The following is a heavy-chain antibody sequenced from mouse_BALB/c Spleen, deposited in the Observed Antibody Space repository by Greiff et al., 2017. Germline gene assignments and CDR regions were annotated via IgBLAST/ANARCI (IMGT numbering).Heavy chain of an antibody. CDR2: INPSTGYT. V-gene: IGHV1S26*01. Sequence: QVQLQQSGPELVKPGASVKMSCKASGYTFTSYWMHWVKQRPGQGLEWIGYINPSTGYTEYNQKFKDKATLTADKASSTAYMQLSSLTSEDSAVYYCARDYGNYFDYWGQGTTLTVSS. J-gene: IGHJ2*01. D-gene: IGHD1-2*01. CDR3: ARDYGNYFDY. CDR1: GYTFTSYW.